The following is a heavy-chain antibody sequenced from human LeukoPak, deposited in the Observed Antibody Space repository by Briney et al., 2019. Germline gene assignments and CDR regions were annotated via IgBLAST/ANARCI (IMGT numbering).Heavy chain of an antibody. CDR2: SSSNGGST. V-gene: IGHV3-64D*06. J-gene: IGHJ4*02. Sequence: PGGSLRLSCSASGFTFSSYAMHWVRQAPGKGLEYVSASSSNGGSTYYADSVKGRFTISRDNSKNTLYLQMSSLRAEDTAVYYCVKEACGGDCYSGSDDYWGQGTLVTVSS. D-gene: IGHD2-21*02. CDR3: VKEACGGDCYSGSDDY. CDR1: GFTFSSYA.